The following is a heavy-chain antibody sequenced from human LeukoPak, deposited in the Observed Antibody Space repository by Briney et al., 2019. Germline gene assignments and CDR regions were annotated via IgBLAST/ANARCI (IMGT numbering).Heavy chain of an antibody. V-gene: IGHV4-39*01. J-gene: IGHJ5*02. CDR2: IYYSGST. CDR1: GGSISSSSYY. Sequence: SETLSLTCTVSGGSISSSSYYWGWIRQPPGKGLEWIGSIYYSGSTYYNPSLKSRVTISVDTSKNQFSLKLSSVTAADTAVYYCASQARWFDPWGQGTLVTVSS. CDR3: ASQARWFDP.